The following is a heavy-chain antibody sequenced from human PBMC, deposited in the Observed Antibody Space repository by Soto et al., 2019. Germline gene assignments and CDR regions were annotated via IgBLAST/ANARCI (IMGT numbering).Heavy chain of an antibody. D-gene: IGHD3-16*01. V-gene: IGHV1-18*01. CDR1: GYIFVNYG. CDR3: VRVDNYVTPTPQDV. Sequence: QVPLVQSGDEVKKPGASVKVSCKASGYIFVNYGIAWVRQAPGQGLEWLGWISPYTGNTHSATKVQGRLTVTTDTSMSTAYMELGSLTSADTAVYYWVRVDNYVTPTPQDVWGQGTTVTVSS. CDR2: ISPYTGNT. J-gene: IGHJ6*02.